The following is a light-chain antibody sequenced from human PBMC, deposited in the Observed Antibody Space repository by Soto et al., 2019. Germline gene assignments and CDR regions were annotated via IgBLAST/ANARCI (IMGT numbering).Light chain of an antibody. CDR2: EVS. V-gene: IGLV2-14*01. J-gene: IGLJ2*01. CDR3: LSWTTRRALV. CDR1: SSDVGSFNF. Sequence: QSVLTQPASVSGAPGQSIAISCTGTSSDVGSFNFVSWYQQHPGKVPKLIIYEVSNRPSGVSSRFSGSKSGDTASLIISGLQAEDEADYYCLSWTTRRALVFGGGTKVTV.